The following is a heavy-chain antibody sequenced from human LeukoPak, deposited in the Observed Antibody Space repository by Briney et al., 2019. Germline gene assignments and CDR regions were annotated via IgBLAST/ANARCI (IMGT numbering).Heavy chain of an antibody. D-gene: IGHD5-18*01. V-gene: IGHV3-21*01. Sequence: GGSLRLSCVVSGFTFSSYSMNWVRQAPGKGLEWVASISSGRSTYITYADSVKGRFTVSRDNAKNSVYLQMNSLRAEDTAVYYCARVLWGYNYGAIDNWGQGTLVTVSS. CDR2: ISSGRSTYI. CDR1: GFTFSSYS. J-gene: IGHJ4*02. CDR3: ARVLWGYNYGAIDN.